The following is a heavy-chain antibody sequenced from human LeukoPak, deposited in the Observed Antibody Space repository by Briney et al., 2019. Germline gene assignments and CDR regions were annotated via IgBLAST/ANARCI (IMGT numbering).Heavy chain of an antibody. D-gene: IGHD2-2*01. J-gene: IGHJ6*04. Sequence: PGGSLRLSCAASGFTFSSYAMRGVRPAPGKGREWVAVISFDGSNKYYADSVKGRFTISRDNSKNTLYLQMNSLRAEDTAVYYCARVVTPRYCSSTSCYPHDYYYYGMDVWGEGTTVTVSS. CDR3: ARVVTPRYCSSTSCYPHDYYYYGMDV. CDR1: GFTFSSYA. V-gene: IGHV3-30-3*01. CDR2: ISFDGSNK.